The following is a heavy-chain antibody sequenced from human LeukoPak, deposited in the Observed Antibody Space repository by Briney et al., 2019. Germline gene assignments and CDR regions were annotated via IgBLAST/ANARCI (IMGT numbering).Heavy chain of an antibody. J-gene: IGHJ4*02. D-gene: IGHD3-22*01. V-gene: IGHV7-4-1*02. CDR3: VRGIDTTGYFNY. CDR2: INTNTGSP. Sequence: ASVKVSCKASGYTFATCDINWVRQATGQGLEWMGWINTNTGSPTYAQGLTGRFVFSLDTSVSPAFLQINSLKAKDTALYYCVRGIDTTGYFNYWGQGTLVTVSS. CDR1: GYTFATCD.